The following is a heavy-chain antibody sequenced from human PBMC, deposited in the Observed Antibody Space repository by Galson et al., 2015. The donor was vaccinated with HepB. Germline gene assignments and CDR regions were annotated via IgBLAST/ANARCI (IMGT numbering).Heavy chain of an antibody. CDR3: ARVDRLLETAAKYFYRMDV. Sequence: TLSLTCTVSGGSISSGRYYWSWIRQHPGKGLEWIVSINYSGSTYHNPSLKSRVTMSLDTSKNQLSLNLTSVTAADTAVYYCARVDRLLETAAKYFYRMDVWGQGTTVTVSS. V-gene: IGHV4-31*03. J-gene: IGHJ6*02. D-gene: IGHD2-15*01. CDR2: INYSGST. CDR1: GGSISSGRYY.